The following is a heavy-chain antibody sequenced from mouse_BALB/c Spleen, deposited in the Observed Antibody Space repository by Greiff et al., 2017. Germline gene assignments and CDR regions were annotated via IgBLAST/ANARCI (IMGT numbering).Heavy chain of an antibody. CDR2: IRNKANGYTT. Sequence: EVKLVESGGGLVQPGGSLRLSCATSGFTFTDYYMSWVRQPPGQALEWLGFIRNKANGYTTEYSASVKGRFTISRDNSQSILYLQMNTLRAEDSATYYCARNVYDYDGDYYAMDYWGQGTSVTVSS. V-gene: IGHV7-3*02. J-gene: IGHJ4*01. CDR3: ARNVYDYDGDYYAMDY. CDR1: GFTFTDYY. D-gene: IGHD2-4*01.